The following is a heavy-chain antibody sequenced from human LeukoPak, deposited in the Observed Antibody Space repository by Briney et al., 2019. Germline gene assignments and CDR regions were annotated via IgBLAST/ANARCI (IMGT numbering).Heavy chain of an antibody. V-gene: IGHV4-34*01. D-gene: IGHD1-26*01. CDR2: INHSGST. CDR1: GFTFSDYY. CDR3: ARGRGSSDP. J-gene: IGHJ5*02. Sequence: PGGSLRLSCAASGFTFSDYYMSWIRQPPGKGLEWIGEINHSGSTNYNPSLKSRVTISVDTSKNQFSLKLSSVTAADTAVYYCARGRGSSDPWGQGTLVTVSS.